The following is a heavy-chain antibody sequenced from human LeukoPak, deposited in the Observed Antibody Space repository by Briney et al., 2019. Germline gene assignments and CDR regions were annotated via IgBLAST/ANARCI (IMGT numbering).Heavy chain of an antibody. D-gene: IGHD6-19*01. CDR2: IWYDGSNR. CDR1: GFTFSTYG. J-gene: IGHJ4*02. CDR3: ARGARSGWFRGDY. Sequence: GGSLRLSCAASGFTFSTYGMHWVRQAPGKGLEWVAVIWYDGSNRYYAASVTGRFTISRDNSKNTLYLEMNRLRAEDTAVYYCARGARSGWFRGDYWGQGTLVTVSS. V-gene: IGHV3-33*01.